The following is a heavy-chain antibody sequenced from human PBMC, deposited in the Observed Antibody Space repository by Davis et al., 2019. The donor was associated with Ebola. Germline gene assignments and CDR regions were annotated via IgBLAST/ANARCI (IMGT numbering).Heavy chain of an antibody. Sequence: SVKVSCKASGFTFSNSAMQWVRQARGQRPEWIGSIVVGNVNTNYAQKFQGRVTITADKSTSTAYMELSSLRSDDTAVYYCAGGTMVRGVYYYGMDVWGQGTTVTVSS. V-gene: IGHV1-58*02. CDR3: AGGTMVRGVYYYGMDV. CDR2: IVVGNVNT. CDR1: GFTFSNSA. D-gene: IGHD3-10*01. J-gene: IGHJ6*02.